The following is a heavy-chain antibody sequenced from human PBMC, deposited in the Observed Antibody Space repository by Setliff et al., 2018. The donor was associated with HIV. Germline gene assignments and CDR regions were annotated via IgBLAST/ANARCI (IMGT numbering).Heavy chain of an antibody. CDR1: GFTFNTYA. J-gene: IGHJ4*01. CDR2: ISGSGGST. Sequence: PSETLRLSCAASGFTFNTYAMSWVRQAPGKGLEWVSVISGSGGSTFYADSVKGRFTISRDNSKNTLYLQMNGLRVEDTAVYYCAKDGISGGAYPPYYLDYWGHGTLVTVSS. V-gene: IGHV3-23*01. CDR3: AKDGISGGAYPPYYLDY. D-gene: IGHD2-15*01.